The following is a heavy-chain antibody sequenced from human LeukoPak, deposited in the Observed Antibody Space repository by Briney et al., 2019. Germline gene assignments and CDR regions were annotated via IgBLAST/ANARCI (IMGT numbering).Heavy chain of an antibody. D-gene: IGHD2-15*01. V-gene: IGHV4-30-4*07. CDR1: GGSISSGGYS. CDR2: IYYSGST. CDR3: ARVVVVAARVPWFDP. Sequence: SETLSLTCAVSGGSISSGGYSWSWIRQPPGKGLEWIGYIYYSGSTYYNPSLKSRVTISVDTSKNQFSLKLSSVTAADTAVYYCARVVVVAARVPWFDPWGQGTLVTVSS. J-gene: IGHJ5*02.